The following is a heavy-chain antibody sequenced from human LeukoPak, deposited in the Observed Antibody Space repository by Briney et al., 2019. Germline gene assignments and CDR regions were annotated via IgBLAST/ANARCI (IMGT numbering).Heavy chain of an antibody. CDR2: ISSSGGTM. CDR3: AKDSLDY. J-gene: IGHJ4*02. V-gene: IGHV3-48*03. Sequence: GGSLRLSCAASGFTFSNNEMNWVRQAPGKGLEWVSYISSSGGTMFYADSVKGRFTISRDNAKNSVYLQMNSLRAEDTAVYYCAKDSLDYWGQGTLVTVSS. CDR1: GFTFSNNE.